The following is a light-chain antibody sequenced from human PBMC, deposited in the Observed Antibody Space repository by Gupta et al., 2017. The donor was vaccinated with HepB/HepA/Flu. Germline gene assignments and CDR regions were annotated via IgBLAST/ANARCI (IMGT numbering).Light chain of an antibody. CDR1: QSVSSSY. J-gene: IGKJ2*01. Sequence: IVLTQSPGTLSLSPVERATLSCSASQSVSSSYLAWYQQKPGQAPRLLIYGASSRATGIPDRVSGSGSGTDFTLTISRLEPEDFAVYYCQQYGSSPPYTFGQGTKLEIK. CDR3: QQYGSSPPYT. CDR2: GAS. V-gene: IGKV3-20*01.